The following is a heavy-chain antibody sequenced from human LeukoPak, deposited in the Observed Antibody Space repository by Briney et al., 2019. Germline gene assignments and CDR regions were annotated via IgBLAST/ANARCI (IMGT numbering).Heavy chain of an antibody. D-gene: IGHD3-3*01. CDR1: GSTFSSYA. V-gene: IGHV3-23*01. J-gene: IGHJ4*02. CDR2: ISGSGGST. Sequence: GGSLRLSCAASGSTFSSYAMSWVRQAPGKGLEWVSTISGSGGSTYYADSVKGRFTISRDNSKNTLYLLMNSLRAEDTAVYYCARPDPPLILEWPAPYFDYWGQGTLVTVSS. CDR3: ARPDPPLILEWPAPYFDY.